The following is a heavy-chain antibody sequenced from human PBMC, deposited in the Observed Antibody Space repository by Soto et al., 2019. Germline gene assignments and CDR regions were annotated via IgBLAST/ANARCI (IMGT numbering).Heavy chain of an antibody. J-gene: IGHJ5*02. CDR2: IYATGTT. V-gene: IGHV4-4*07. Sequence: LSLTCTVSGASISGFYWSWIRKSAGKGLEWIGRIYATGTTDYNPSLKSRVMMSVDTSKKQFSLKLRSVTAADTAIYYWAEGRGFYSDNYFDPWGKGTQVTVYS. CDR3: AEGRGFYSDNYFDP. CDR1: GASISGFY. D-gene: IGHD3-22*01.